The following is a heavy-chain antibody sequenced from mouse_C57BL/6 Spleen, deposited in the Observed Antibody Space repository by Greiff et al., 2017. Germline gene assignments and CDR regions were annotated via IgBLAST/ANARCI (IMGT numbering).Heavy chain of an antibody. CDR1: GFTFSSYA. D-gene: IGHD4-1*01. J-gene: IGHJ1*03. CDR2: ISSGGDYI. Sequence: EVKLMESGEGLVKPGGSLKLSCAASGFTFSSYAMSWVRQTPEKRLEWVAYISSGGDYIYYADTVKGRFTISRDKARNTLYLQMSSLKSEDTAMYYCTRELGPGGWYFDVWGTGTTVTVSS. CDR3: TRELGPGGWYFDV. V-gene: IGHV5-9-1*02.